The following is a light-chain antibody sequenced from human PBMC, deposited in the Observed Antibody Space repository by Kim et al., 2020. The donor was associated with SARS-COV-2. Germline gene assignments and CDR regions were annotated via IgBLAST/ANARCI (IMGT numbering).Light chain of an antibody. J-gene: IGLJ3*02. CDR3: QVWDGIGHRCV. Sequence: SYELTQPPSVSVAPGKTARITCGADNIERKAVHWYQQKPGQAPLLVMYYDSDRPSGIPERFSGSASGNTATLTITRVEAGDEADYYCQVWDGIGHRCVFGGGSKLTVL. V-gene: IGLV3-21*04. CDR1: NIERKA. CDR2: YDS.